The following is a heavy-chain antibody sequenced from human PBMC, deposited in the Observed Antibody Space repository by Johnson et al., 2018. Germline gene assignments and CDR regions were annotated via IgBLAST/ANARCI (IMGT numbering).Heavy chain of an antibody. D-gene: IGHD2-2*01. CDR2: ISYDVSDD. CDR3: AKRMSPTTLRWEAFDI. J-gene: IGHJ3*02. CDR1: GFIFSSSG. Sequence: QVQLVEAGGGVVQAGRSLGLSCAASGFIFSSSGMHWVRQAPDKEVEWVTFISYDVSDDYYGDYVKGRFTISRDNSKNTLYLQMNSLRADDTAVYYCAKRMSPTTLRWEAFDIWGQGTMVTVSS. V-gene: IGHV3-30*18.